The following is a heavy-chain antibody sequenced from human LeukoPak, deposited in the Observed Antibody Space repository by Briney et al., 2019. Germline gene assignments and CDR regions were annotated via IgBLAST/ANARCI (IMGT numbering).Heavy chain of an antibody. D-gene: IGHD3-22*01. CDR3: AKDRGGRYYYDSSGSADDAFDI. V-gene: IGHV3-23*01. CDR1: GFTFSSYA. CDR2: ISCSGGST. J-gene: IGHJ3*02. Sequence: PGGSVRLSCAASGFTFSSYAMSWVRQAPGKGLEWVSAISCSGGSTYYADSVKGRFAISRDNSKNTLYLQMNSLRAEDTAVYYCAKDRGGRYYYDSSGSADDAFDIWGQGTMVTVSS.